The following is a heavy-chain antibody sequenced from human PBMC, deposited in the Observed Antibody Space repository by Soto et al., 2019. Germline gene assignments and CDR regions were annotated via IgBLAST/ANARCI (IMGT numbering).Heavy chain of an antibody. CDR1: GGSISSSSYY. V-gene: IGHV4-39*01. Sequence: SETLSLTCPVSGGSISSSSYYWGWIRQPPGKGLEWIGSIYYSGSTYYNPSLKSRVTISVDTSKNQFSLKLSSVTAADTAVYYCARQNAFDIWGQGTMVTVSS. CDR2: IYYSGST. CDR3: ARQNAFDI. J-gene: IGHJ3*02.